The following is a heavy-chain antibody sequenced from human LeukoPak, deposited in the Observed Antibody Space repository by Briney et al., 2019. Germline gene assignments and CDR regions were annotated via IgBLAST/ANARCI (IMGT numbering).Heavy chain of an antibody. D-gene: IGHD3-16*01. Sequence: GGSLRLSCAASGFTFSAFSMNWVRQAPGKGLEWVSSISGSSSYIYYADSVKGRFTIPRDNAKNLVYLQMNSLRAEDTAVYYCARGWGRSWDENWFDAWGQGIRVTASS. J-gene: IGHJ5*02. CDR2: ISGSSSYI. CDR1: GFTFSAFS. CDR3: ARGWGRSWDENWFDA. V-gene: IGHV3-21*01.